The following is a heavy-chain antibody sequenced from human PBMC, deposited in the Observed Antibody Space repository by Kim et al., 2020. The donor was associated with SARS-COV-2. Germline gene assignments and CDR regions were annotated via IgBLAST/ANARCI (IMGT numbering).Heavy chain of an antibody. CDR3: ARANYYGSGSYAFDI. Sequence: GGSLRLSCAASGFTFSSYAMHWVRQAPGKGLEWVAVISYDGSNKYYADSVKGRFTISRDNSKNTLYLQMNSLRAEDTAVYYCARANYYGSGSYAFDIWGQGTMVTVSS. CDR1: GFTFSSYA. D-gene: IGHD3-10*01. V-gene: IGHV3-30*04. J-gene: IGHJ3*02. CDR2: ISYDGSNK.